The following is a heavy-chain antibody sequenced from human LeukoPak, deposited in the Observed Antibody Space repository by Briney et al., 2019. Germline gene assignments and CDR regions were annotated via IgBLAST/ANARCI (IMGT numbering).Heavy chain of an antibody. CDR2: IYSGGST. D-gene: IGHD2-8*01. V-gene: IGHV3-66*01. Sequence: PGGSLRLSCAASGFTVSSNYMSWVRQAPGKGLEWVSVIYSGGSTYYAASVKGRFTISRDNSKNTLYLQMNSLRAEDTAVYYCARNGYYYGMDVWGQGTTVTVSS. CDR1: GFTVSSNY. CDR3: ARNGYYYGMDV. J-gene: IGHJ6*02.